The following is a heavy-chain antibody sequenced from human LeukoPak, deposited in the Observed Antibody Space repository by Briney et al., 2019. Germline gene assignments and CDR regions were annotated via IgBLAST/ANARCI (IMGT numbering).Heavy chain of an antibody. Sequence: PGGSLRLSCAASGFTFSSYAMSWVRQAPGKGLEWVSAISGSGGSTYYADSVKGRFTISRDNSKNTLCLQMNSLRAEDTAMYYCARGVADYYDSSGTFDYWGQGTLATVSS. D-gene: IGHD3-22*01. CDR3: ARGVADYYDSSGTFDY. CDR1: GFTFSSYA. CDR2: ISGSGGST. J-gene: IGHJ4*02. V-gene: IGHV3-23*01.